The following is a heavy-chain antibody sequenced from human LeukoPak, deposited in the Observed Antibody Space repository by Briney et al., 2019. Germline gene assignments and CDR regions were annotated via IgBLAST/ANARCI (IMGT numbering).Heavy chain of an antibody. CDR3: ARVPILYYESDY. J-gene: IGHJ4*02. CDR2: ISAYNGNT. D-gene: IGHD3-22*01. V-gene: IGHV1-18*01. Sequence: GASVKVSCKASGGTFSSYAISWVRQAPGQGLERMGWISAYNGNTNYAQKLQGRVTMTTDTSTSTAYMELRSLRSDDTAVYYCARVPILYYESDYWGQGTLVTVSS. CDR1: GGTFSSYA.